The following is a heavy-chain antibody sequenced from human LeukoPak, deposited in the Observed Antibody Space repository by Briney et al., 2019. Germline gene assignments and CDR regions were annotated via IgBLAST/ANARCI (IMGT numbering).Heavy chain of an antibody. D-gene: IGHD6-19*01. CDR3: ARELSSGWHGGRFDP. CDR2: ISAYNGNT. J-gene: IGHJ5*02. CDR1: GYTFTSYD. V-gene: IGHV1-18*01. Sequence: ASVKVSCKASGYTFTSYDINWVRQAPGQGLEWMGWISAYNGNTNYAQKLQGRVTMTRDTSTSTVYMELSSLRSEDTAVYYCARELSSGWHGGRFDPWGQGTLVTVSS.